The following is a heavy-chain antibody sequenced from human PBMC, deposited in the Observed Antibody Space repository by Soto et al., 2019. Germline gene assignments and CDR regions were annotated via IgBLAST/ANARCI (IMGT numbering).Heavy chain of an antibody. V-gene: IGHV4-59*01. CDR3: ARDYYGSGSYLYWYFDL. CDR2: IYYSGST. D-gene: IGHD3-10*01. Sequence: SETLSLTCTVSGGSISSYYWSWIRQPPGKGLEWIGYIYYSGSTNYNPSLKSRVTISVDTSKNQFSLKLSSVTAADTAVYYCARDYYGSGSYLYWYFDLWGRGTLVTVSS. CDR1: GGSISSYY. J-gene: IGHJ2*01.